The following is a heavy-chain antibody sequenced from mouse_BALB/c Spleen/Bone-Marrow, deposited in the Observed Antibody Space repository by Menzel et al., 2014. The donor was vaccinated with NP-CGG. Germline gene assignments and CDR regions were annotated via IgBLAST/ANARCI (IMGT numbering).Heavy chain of an antibody. Sequence: DVKLVESGGGLVKSGGSLKLSCAASGFSFSNYGMSWVRQTPEKRLEWVATISGDGRYTFYSDSVRGRFTISRGNAKHNLYLQLSSLRSADTALYYCARHAYYDQTEVSFVYWGQGTLVTVSA. CDR2: ISGDGRYT. J-gene: IGHJ3*01. D-gene: IGHD2-4*01. CDR1: GFSFSNYG. V-gene: IGHV5-9-2*01. CDR3: ARHAYYDQTEVSFVY.